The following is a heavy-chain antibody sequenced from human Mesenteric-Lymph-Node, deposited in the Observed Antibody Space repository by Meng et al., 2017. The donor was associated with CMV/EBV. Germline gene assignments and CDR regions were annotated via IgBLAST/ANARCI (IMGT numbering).Heavy chain of an antibody. D-gene: IGHD2-2*01. CDR2: INTNSGNP. J-gene: IGHJ4*02. Sequence: CMASVYTVTRHGINWVRQAPGQGLELMGWINTNSGNPTYAQGFTGRFVFSLDTSVRTAYLQISSLKTEDTAVYYCIVVVATEIVSVYWGQGTLVTVSS. V-gene: IGHV7-4-1*02. CDR3: IVVVATEIVSVY. CDR1: VYTVTRHG.